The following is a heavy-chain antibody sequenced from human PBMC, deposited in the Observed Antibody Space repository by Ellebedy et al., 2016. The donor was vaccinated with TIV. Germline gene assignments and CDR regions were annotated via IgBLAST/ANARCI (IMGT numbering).Heavy chain of an antibody. CDR2: ISSSSSYI. Sequence: PGGSLRLSCAASGFTASTNYMSWIRQAPGKGLEWVSSISSSSSYIYYADSVKGRFTISRDNAKNSLYLQMNSLRAEDTAVYYCARVHGDYSGFDYWGQGTLVTVSS. CDR3: ARVHGDYSGFDY. V-gene: IGHV3-21*01. CDR1: GFTASTNY. D-gene: IGHD4-17*01. J-gene: IGHJ4*02.